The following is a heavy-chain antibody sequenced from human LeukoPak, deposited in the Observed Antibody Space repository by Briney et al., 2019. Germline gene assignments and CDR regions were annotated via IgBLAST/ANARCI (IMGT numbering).Heavy chain of an antibody. Sequence: GGSLRLSCAASGFTFSSYEMNWVRQAPGKGLEWVSYISSSGSTIYYADSVKGRFTISRDNAKDSLYLQMSSLRAEDTAVYYCARPSGYYEYYFDYWGQGTLVTVPS. D-gene: IGHD3-22*01. CDR2: ISSSGSTI. CDR3: ARPSGYYEYYFDY. CDR1: GFTFSSYE. V-gene: IGHV3-48*03. J-gene: IGHJ4*02.